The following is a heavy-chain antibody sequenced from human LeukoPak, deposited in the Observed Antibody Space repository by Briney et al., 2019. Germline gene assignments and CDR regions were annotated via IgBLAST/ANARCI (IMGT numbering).Heavy chain of an antibody. J-gene: IGHJ6*03. D-gene: IGHD3-10*01. CDR3: ARDKLLWFGPFYGYMDV. CDR1: GFTFSSYW. V-gene: IGHV3-74*01. Sequence: GGSLRLSCAASGFTFSSYWMHWVRQAPGKGLVWVSRVNSDGTGTTYADSVEGRFTISRDNAKNSLYLQMNSLRAEDTAVYYCARDKLLWFGPFYGYMDVWGKGTTVTVSS. CDR2: VNSDGTGT.